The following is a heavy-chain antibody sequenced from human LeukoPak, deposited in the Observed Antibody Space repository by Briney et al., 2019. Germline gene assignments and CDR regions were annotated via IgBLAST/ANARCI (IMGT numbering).Heavy chain of an antibody. V-gene: IGHV3-23*01. CDR2: ISGSGGST. CDR1: GFTFSSYA. D-gene: IGHD3-22*01. J-gene: IGHJ4*02. CDR3: AKERLWGIVVVLLDY. Sequence: PGGSLRLSCAASGFTFSSYAMSWVRQAPGKGLEWVSAISGSGGSTYYSDSVKGRFTISRDSSKNTLYLQMNSLRAEDTAVYYCAKERLWGIVVVLLDYWGQGTLVTVSS.